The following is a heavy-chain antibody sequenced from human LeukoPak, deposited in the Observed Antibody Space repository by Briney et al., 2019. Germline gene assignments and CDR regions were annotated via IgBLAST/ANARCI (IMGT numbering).Heavy chain of an antibody. Sequence: ASVTVSFTASGGTFSIYAISWVRQAPGQGLEWMGGIIPIFGTANYAQKFQGRVTITADESTSTAYMELSSLRSEDTAVYYCARGRPPSDYYDSSGYFDYWGQGTLATVSS. CDR2: IIPIFGTA. V-gene: IGHV1-69*13. CDR3: ARGRPPSDYYDSSGYFDY. D-gene: IGHD3-22*01. CDR1: GGTFSIYA. J-gene: IGHJ4*02.